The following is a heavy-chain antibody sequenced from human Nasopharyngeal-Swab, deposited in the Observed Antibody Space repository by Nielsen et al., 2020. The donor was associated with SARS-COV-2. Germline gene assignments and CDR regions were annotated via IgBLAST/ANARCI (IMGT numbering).Heavy chain of an antibody. CDR3: ARGTYYYDSPVLINWFDP. CDR2: IWYDGSNK. V-gene: IGHV3-33*01. D-gene: IGHD3-22*01. J-gene: IGHJ5*02. Sequence: GGSLRLSCAAPGFTFSSYGMHWVRQAPGKGLEWVAVIWYDGSNKYYADSVKGRFTISRDNSRNTLYLQMNSLRAEDTAVYYCARGTYYYDSPVLINWFDPWGQGTLVTVSS. CDR1: GFTFSSYG.